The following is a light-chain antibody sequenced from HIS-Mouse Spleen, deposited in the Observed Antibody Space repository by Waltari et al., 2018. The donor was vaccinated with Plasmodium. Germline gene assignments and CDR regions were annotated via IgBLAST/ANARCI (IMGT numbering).Light chain of an antibody. CDR1: SLRSYY. CDR3: NSRDSSGNHWV. Sequence: SSELTQDTAVSVPLGKAVRITCQRNSLRSYYASWYQQKPGQAPVLVIYGKINRPSGIPDRFSGSSSGNTASLTITGAQAEDEADYYCNSRDSSGNHWVFGGGTKLTVL. V-gene: IGLV3-19*01. J-gene: IGLJ3*02. CDR2: GKI.